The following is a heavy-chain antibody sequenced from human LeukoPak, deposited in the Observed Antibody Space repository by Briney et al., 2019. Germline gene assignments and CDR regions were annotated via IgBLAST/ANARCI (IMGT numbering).Heavy chain of an antibody. V-gene: IGHV3-33*06. CDR3: AKEDSYDPFEH. CDR1: GFTFSSYG. Sequence: GRSLRLSCTASGFTFSSYGMHWVRQAPGKGLEWVSVIWYDGSNQQYVDSVKGRFTISRDNSGNTLFLQMNSLRPEDTAVYYCAKEDSYDPFEHWGLGTLVTVSS. CDR2: IWYDGSNQ. J-gene: IGHJ4*02. D-gene: IGHD3-16*01.